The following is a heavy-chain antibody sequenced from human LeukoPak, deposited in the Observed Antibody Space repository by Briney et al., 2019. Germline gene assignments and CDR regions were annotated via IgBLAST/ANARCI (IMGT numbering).Heavy chain of an antibody. Sequence: SETLSLTCTVSGGSISSGGYYWSWIRQHPGKGLEWIGYIYYSGSTYYNPSLKSRVTISVDTSKNQFSLKLSSVTAADTAVYYCARARIDSSFYWFDPWGQGTLVTVSS. V-gene: IGHV4-30-4*08. CDR2: IYYSGST. J-gene: IGHJ5*02. CDR1: GGSISSGGYY. CDR3: ARARIDSSFYWFDP. D-gene: IGHD3-22*01.